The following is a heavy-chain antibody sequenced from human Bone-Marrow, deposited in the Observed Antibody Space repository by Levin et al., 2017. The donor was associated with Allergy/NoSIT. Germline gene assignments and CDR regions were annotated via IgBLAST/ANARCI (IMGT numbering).Heavy chain of an antibody. CDR2: IYYSGST. Sequence: SETLSLTCTVSGGSISSYYWSWIRQPPGKGLEWIGYIYYSGSTNYNPSLKSRVTISVDTSKNQFSLKLSSVTAADTAVYYCARDYGYGPDAFDIWGQGTMVTVSS. J-gene: IGHJ3*02. V-gene: IGHV4-59*01. D-gene: IGHD6-13*01. CDR1: GGSISSYY. CDR3: ARDYGYGPDAFDI.